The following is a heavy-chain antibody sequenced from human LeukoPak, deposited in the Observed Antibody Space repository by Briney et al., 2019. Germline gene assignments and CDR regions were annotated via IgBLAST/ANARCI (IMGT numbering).Heavy chain of an antibody. J-gene: IGHJ4*02. Sequence: ASVKVSCKASGYTFTSYYTHWVRQAPGQGLEWMGIINPSGGSTSYAQKFQGRVTMTRDTSTSTLYMELSSLRPEDTAVYYCARDGWSEMGTILREVVSDYWGQGTLVTVSS. CDR2: INPSGGST. V-gene: IGHV1-46*01. CDR3: ARDGWSEMGTILREVVSDY. CDR1: GYTFTSYY. D-gene: IGHD5-24*01.